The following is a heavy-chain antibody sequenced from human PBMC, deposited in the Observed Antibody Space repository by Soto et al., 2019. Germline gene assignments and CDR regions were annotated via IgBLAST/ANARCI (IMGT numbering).Heavy chain of an antibody. Sequence: GASVKVSCKASGYTFTGYYMHWVRQAPGQGLEWMGWINPNSGGTNYAQKFQGRVTMTRDTSINTAYMELSRLRSDDTAVYYCARSEYSYGYPGAFDIWGQGTMVTVSS. CDR3: ARSEYSYGYPGAFDI. D-gene: IGHD5-18*01. CDR1: GYTFTGYY. V-gene: IGHV1-2*02. J-gene: IGHJ3*02. CDR2: INPNSGGT.